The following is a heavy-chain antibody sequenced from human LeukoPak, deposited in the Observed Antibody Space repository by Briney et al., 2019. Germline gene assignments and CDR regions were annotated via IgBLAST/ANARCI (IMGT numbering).Heavy chain of an antibody. J-gene: IGHJ6*02. CDR2: ISSRSSTI. V-gene: IGHV3-48*04. CDR1: GFIFNDYS. Sequence: GGSLRLSCVGSGFIFNDYSMNWVRQAPGKGPEWVSYISSRSSTIYYADSVKGRFTISRDNAKNSLYLQMNSLRAEDTALYHCARDDSSGYYSSFYGMDVWGQGTTVTVSS. D-gene: IGHD3-22*01. CDR3: ARDDSSGYYSSFYGMDV.